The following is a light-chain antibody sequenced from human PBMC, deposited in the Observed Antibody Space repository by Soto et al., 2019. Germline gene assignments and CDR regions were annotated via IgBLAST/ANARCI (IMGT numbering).Light chain of an antibody. Sequence: IQLTQSPATRSASLGDRVTITCRARQTISSWLAWYQQKPGKAPKLLIYGASSMASGIPERFSGSGSGTEFTLTISSLEPDDFATYHCQQHDKYAWTFGQGTKVDIK. CDR1: QTISSW. CDR2: GAS. V-gene: IGKV1-5*01. J-gene: IGKJ1*01. CDR3: QQHDKYAWT.